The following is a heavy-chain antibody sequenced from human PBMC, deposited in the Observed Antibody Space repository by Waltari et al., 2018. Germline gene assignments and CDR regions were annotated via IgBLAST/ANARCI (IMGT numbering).Heavy chain of an antibody. J-gene: IGHJ3*02. D-gene: IGHD3-22*01. CDR2: FDPEDGET. CDR3: ATGITMIVVVEDAFDI. Sequence: QVQLVQSGAEVKKPGASVKVSCKVSGYTLTALSMPWVRQAPGKGLEWMGGFDPEDGETIYAQKFQGRVTMTEDTSTDTAYMELSSLRSEDTAVYYCATGITMIVVVEDAFDIWGQGTMVTVSS. V-gene: IGHV1-24*01. CDR1: GYTLTALS.